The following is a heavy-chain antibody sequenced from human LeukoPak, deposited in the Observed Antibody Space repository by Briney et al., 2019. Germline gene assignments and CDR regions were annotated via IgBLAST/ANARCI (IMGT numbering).Heavy chain of an antibody. D-gene: IGHD2-21*02. CDR3: ARGRISVVVTAARWFRYFDL. V-gene: IGHV4-39*01. CDR2: IYYSGST. J-gene: IGHJ2*01. Sequence: PSETLSLTCTVSGGSISSSSYYWGWIRQPPGKGLEWIGSIYYSGSTYYNPSLKSRVTISVDTSKNQFSLKLSSVTAADTAVYYCARGRISVVVTAARWFRYFDLWGRGTLVTVSS. CDR1: GGSISSSSYY.